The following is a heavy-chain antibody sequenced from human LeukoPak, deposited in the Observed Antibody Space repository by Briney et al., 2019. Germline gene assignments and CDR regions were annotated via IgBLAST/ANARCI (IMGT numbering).Heavy chain of an antibody. V-gene: IGHV3-23*01. D-gene: IGHD3-9*01. J-gene: IGHJ4*02. Sequence: GGSLRLSCAASGFTFSSYAMSWVRQAPGKGLEWVSAISGSGGSTYYADSVKGRFTISRDNSKKTLYLQMNSLRAEDTAVYYCGPTISEDYFDYWGQGTLVTVSS. CDR1: GFTFSSYA. CDR3: GPTISEDYFDY. CDR2: ISGSGGST.